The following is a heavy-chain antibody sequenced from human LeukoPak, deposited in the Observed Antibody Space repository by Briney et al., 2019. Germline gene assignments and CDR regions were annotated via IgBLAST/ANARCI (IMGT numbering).Heavy chain of an antibody. J-gene: IGHJ4*02. V-gene: IGHV4-4*02. CDR2: INHSGST. CDR3: ARQEYYDFWSGRPLDY. CDR1: GGSLSITSW. Sequence: SETLSLTCAVSGGSLSITSWWVWLRQPPGKGLEWIGEINHSGSTNYNPSLKSRVTISVDTSKNQFSLKLSSVTAADTAVYYCARQEYYDFWSGRPLDYWGQGTLVTVSS. D-gene: IGHD3-3*01.